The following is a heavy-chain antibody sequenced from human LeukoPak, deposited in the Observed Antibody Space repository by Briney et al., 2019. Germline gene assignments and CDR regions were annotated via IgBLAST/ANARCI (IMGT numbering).Heavy chain of an antibody. CDR1: GFTFSSSA. J-gene: IGHJ6*03. CDR3: ARDPQDMTFYYYYYMDV. Sequence: GGSLRLSCAASGFTFSSSAMNWVRQAPGKGLEWVSYISSSGSTIYYADSVKGRFTISRDNAKNSLYLQMNSLRAEDTAVYYCARDPQDMTFYYYYYMDVWGKGTTVTVSS. D-gene: IGHD2-15*01. CDR2: ISSSGSTI. V-gene: IGHV3-48*04.